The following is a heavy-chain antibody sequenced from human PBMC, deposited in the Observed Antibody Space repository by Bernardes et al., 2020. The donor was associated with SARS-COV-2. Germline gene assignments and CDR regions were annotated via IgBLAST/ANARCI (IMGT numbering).Heavy chain of an antibody. D-gene: IGHD3-10*01. CDR1: GVSITSHF. Sequence: SETLSLTCAVSGVSITSHFWSWIRQPPGKGLEWIGYIHYSGSTTHNPSLKNRVTISVDTSKSQVSLKLSSVTAADTAVYYCARDVSSGSGSRRFDPWGQGTLVTVSS. V-gene: IGHV4-59*11. CDR3: ARDVSSGSGSRRFDP. CDR2: IHYSGST. J-gene: IGHJ5*02.